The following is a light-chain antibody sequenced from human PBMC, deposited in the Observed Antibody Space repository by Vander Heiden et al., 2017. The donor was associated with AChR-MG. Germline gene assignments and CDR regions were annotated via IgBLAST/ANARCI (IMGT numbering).Light chain of an antibody. CDR1: RSNIGNNF. J-gene: IGLJ3*02. CDR3: ASWDDSLSVWV. Sequence: QAVLTQPPSASGTPGQRVTVSCSGSRSNIGNNFVYWFQQFPRTAPKALIYRTNQRPSGVPDRFSGSKSDTSASLAISGLRSEDEADYYCASWDDSLSVWVFGGGTK. CDR2: RTN. V-gene: IGLV1-47*01.